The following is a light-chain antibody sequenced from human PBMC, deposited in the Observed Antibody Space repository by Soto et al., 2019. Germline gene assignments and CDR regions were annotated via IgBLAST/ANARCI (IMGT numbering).Light chain of an antibody. J-gene: IGKJ4*02. Sequence: EPELTSSPGTLYLPSGERATLSCRASQSVSSSYLAWYQQKPGQAPRLLIYGASSRATGIPDSFSGSGSGTDFTLIISRLEPEECAVYFYQQYGSAPRTVGGGTKVDIK. V-gene: IGKV3-20*01. CDR3: QQYGSAPRT. CDR1: QSVSSSY. CDR2: GAS.